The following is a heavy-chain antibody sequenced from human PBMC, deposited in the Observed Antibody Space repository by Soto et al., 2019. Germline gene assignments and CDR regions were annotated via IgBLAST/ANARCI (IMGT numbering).Heavy chain of an antibody. CDR2: IYYSGST. V-gene: IGHV4-59*01. CDR3: AREASVYYYDSSGYYYNYFDY. J-gene: IGHJ4*02. Sequence: PSETLSLTCTVSGGSISSYYWSWIEQPPGKGLEWIGYIYYSGSTNYNPSLKSRVTISVDTSKNQFSLKLSSVTAADTAVYYCAREASVYYYDSSGYYYNYFDYWGQGTLVTVSS. D-gene: IGHD3-22*01. CDR1: GGSISSYY.